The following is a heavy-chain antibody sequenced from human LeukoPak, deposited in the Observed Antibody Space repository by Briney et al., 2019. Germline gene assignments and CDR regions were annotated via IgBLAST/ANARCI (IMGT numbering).Heavy chain of an antibody. CDR1: GFIFSDYN. Sequence: GGSLRLSCAASGFIFSDYNMNWVRQAPGKGLEWVSSISSSISYIYYADSVKGRFTISRDNAKNSLYLQMNSLRAEDTAVYYCARGWYYYDIHKYYFDYWGQGTLVTVSS. CDR3: ARGWYYYDIHKYYFDY. J-gene: IGHJ4*02. V-gene: IGHV3-21*01. CDR2: ISSSISYI. D-gene: IGHD3-22*01.